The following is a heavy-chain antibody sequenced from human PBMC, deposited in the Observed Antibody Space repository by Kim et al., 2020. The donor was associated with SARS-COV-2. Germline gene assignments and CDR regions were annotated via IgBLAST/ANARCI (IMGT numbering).Heavy chain of an antibody. CDR3: ARDREYYDILTGYYTRGFWDY. CDR2: ISRSGSTI. D-gene: IGHD3-9*01. J-gene: IGHJ4*02. Sequence: GGSLRLSCAASGFTFSSYEMNWVRQAPGKGLEWGSYISRSGSTIYYADSVKGRFTISRDNAKNSLYLQMNSLRAEDTAVYYCARDREYYDILTGYYTRGFWDYWGQGTLVTVSS. CDR1: GFTFSSYE. V-gene: IGHV3-48*03.